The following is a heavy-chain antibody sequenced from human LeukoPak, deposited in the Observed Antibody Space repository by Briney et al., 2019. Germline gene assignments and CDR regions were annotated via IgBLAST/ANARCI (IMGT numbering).Heavy chain of an antibody. Sequence: QSQTLSLTCAISGDSVSSNSAAWNWIRQSPSRGLEWLGRTYYRSKWYYHYAVSMKSRITVNPDTSKNQFSLQLNSVTPEDTAVYYCARTRDLGPDYWGQGTLVTVSS. CDR1: GDSVSSNSAA. CDR3: ARTRDLGPDY. J-gene: IGHJ4*02. D-gene: IGHD1-26*01. CDR2: TYYRSKWYY. V-gene: IGHV6-1*01.